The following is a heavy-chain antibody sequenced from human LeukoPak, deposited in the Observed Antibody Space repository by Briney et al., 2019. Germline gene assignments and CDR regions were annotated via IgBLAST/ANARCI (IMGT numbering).Heavy chain of an antibody. V-gene: IGHV3-30-3*01. J-gene: IGHJ4*02. CDR3: ARESPACGEDCDFDY. CDR1: GFTFRSYA. CDR2: ISYDGTNK. D-gene: IGHD2-21*02. Sequence: PRRSLRLPCAASGFTFRSYAMHWVRQAPGKGLEWVAGISYDGTNKYYADSVKSRYTIFRDNSKNTLYLQMNSLRTDDTAVYYCARESPACGEDCDFDYWGQGTLVSASS.